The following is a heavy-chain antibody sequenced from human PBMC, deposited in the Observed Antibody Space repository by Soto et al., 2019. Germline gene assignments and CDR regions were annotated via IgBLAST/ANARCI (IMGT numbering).Heavy chain of an antibody. Sequence: PGGSLRLSCAASGFTFSNYYMTWVRQAPGKGLEWVANINEDGSGTYYADSVKGRFTISRDNAKNTLYLQMNSLRVEDTAVYYCAKDHSSGWSIPQFDYYYGMDVWGQGTTVTVSS. CDR2: INEDGSGT. J-gene: IGHJ6*02. CDR3: AKDHSSGWSIPQFDYYYGMDV. CDR1: GFTFSNYY. V-gene: IGHV3-7*05. D-gene: IGHD6-19*01.